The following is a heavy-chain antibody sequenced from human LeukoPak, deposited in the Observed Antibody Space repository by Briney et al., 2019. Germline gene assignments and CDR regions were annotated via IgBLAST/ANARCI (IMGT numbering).Heavy chain of an antibody. D-gene: IGHD7-27*01. V-gene: IGHV4-34*01. CDR2: INHSGST. CDR3: TVINWGESDY. Sequence: PSETLSLTCAVYGGSFSGYYWSWIRQPPGKGLEWIGEINHSGSTNYNPSLKSRVTISVDTSKDQFSLKLSSVTAADTAVYYCTVINWGESDYWGQGTLVTVSS. J-gene: IGHJ4*02. CDR1: GGSFSGYY.